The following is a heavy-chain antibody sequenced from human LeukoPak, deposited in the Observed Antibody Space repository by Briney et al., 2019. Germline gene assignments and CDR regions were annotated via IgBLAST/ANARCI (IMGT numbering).Heavy chain of an antibody. V-gene: IGHV1-2*02. CDR2: INPNSGGT. D-gene: IGHD2-21*01. Sequence: ASVRVSCKASGYTFTAYYMHWVRQAPGQGLEWMGWINPNSGGTNYAQKFQGRVTMTRDTSISTAYMELSRLTSDDTAVYYCARGQELWVDYWGQGTLVTVSS. CDR3: ARGQELWVDY. CDR1: GYTFTAYY. J-gene: IGHJ4*02.